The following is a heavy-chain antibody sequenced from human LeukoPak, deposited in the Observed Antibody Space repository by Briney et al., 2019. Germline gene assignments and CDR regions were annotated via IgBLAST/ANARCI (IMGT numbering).Heavy chain of an antibody. J-gene: IGHJ1*01. V-gene: IGHV1-8*01. Sequence: ASVKVSCKASGYTFTSYDINWVRQATGQGLEWMGWMSPNSGDTGYAQKFQGRVTMTRNTSITTAYMELSSLRYEDTAVYYCASESVGDGYKPLQDWGQGTLVTVSS. D-gene: IGHD5-24*01. CDR2: MSPNSGDT. CDR3: ASESVGDGYKPLQD. CDR1: GYTFTSYD.